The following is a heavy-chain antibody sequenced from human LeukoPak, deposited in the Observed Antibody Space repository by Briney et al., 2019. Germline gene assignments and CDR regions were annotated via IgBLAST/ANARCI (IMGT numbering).Heavy chain of an antibody. Sequence: PGGSLRLSCSVSGFTFSTYVVHWVRQAPGKGLEYVSAISSNGDNTYYADSVKGRFTISRDNSKNTLYLQMSSLRADDTAVYHCVRGTGYWGQGTLVTVSS. CDR1: GFTFSTYV. CDR3: VRGTGY. J-gene: IGHJ4*02. CDR2: ISSNGDNT. V-gene: IGHV3-64D*06.